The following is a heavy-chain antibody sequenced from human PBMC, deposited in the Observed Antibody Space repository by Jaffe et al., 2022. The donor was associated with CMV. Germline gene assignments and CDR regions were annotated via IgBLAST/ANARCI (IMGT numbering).Heavy chain of an antibody. J-gene: IGHJ4*02. D-gene: IGHD1-26*01. V-gene: IGHV4-59*01. Sequence: QVQLQESGPGLVKPSETLSLTCTVSGGSISSYYWSWIRQPPGKGLEWIGYIYYSGSTNYNPSLKSRVTISVDTSKNQFSLKLSSVTAADTAVYYCARGGRGVGAYYFDYWGQGTLVTVSS. CDR3: ARGGRGVGAYYFDY. CDR2: IYYSGST. CDR1: GGSISSYY.